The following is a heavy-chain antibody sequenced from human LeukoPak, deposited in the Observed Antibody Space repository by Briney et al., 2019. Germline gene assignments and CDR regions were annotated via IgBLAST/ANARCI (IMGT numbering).Heavy chain of an antibody. J-gene: IGHJ4*02. D-gene: IGHD3-16*01. CDR1: GFTFSSYA. V-gene: IGHV3-30-3*01. CDR3: AITMGGSSNPQPIDY. CDR2: ISYDGSNK. Sequence: GGSLRLSCAASGFTFSSYAMHWVRQAPGKGLEWVAVISYDGSNKYYADSVKGRFTISRDNSKNTLYLQMNSLRAEDTAVYYCAITMGGSSNPQPIDYWGQGTLVTVSS.